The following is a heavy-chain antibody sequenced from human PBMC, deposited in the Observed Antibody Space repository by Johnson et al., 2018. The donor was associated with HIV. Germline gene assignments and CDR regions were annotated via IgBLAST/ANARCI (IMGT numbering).Heavy chain of an antibody. CDR3: AREGRLGSYLGGVAFDI. CDR2: ISYDGSNK. J-gene: IGHJ3*02. V-gene: IGHV3-30-3*01. CDR1: GFTFSSYW. D-gene: IGHD1-26*01. Sequence: QVQLVESGGGLVQPGGSLRLSCAASGFTFSSYWMSWVRQAPGKGLEWVAVISYDGSNKYYADSVKGRFTISRDNSKNTLYLQMNSLRAEDTAVYYCAREGRLGSYLGGVAFDIWGQGTMVTVSS.